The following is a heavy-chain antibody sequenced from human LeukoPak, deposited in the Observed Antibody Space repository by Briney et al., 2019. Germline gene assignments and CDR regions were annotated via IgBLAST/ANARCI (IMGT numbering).Heavy chain of an antibody. CDR3: AYESSGYHQRSDAFDI. CDR1: GFTFSDSY. Sequence: PGGSLRLSCTASGFTFSDSYMNWIRQAPGKGPEWISLISTSSGYTDYADSVKGRFTISRDNAKNSLYLQMDSLGVEDTAMYYCAYESSGYHQRSDAFDIWGRGTVVIVSS. V-gene: IGHV3-11*06. D-gene: IGHD3-22*01. CDR2: ISTSSGYT. J-gene: IGHJ3*02.